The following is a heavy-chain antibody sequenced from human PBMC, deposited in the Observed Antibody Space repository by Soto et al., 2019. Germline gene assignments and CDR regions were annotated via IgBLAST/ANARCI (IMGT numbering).Heavy chain of an antibody. V-gene: IGHV3-48*02. CDR1: GFSFSTYD. CDR2: ISSGGQTI. Sequence: EVQLVESGGGLVQPGGSLRLSCAASGFSFSTYDMNWVRQAPGKGLEWVSYISSGGQTIKSTDSVKGRFTISRDNAKNSLYLQMSGLRDEDPGVYYLARDPQRGYSGMDVWGQGTTVTVSS. D-gene: IGHD2-2*01. J-gene: IGHJ6*02. CDR3: ARDPQRGYSGMDV.